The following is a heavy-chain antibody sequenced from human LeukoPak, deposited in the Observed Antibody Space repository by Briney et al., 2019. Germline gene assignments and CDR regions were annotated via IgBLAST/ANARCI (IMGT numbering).Heavy chain of an antibody. V-gene: IGHV5-51*01. Sequence: GESLKISCKGSGYTFTSYWIGWVRQMPGKGLEWMGIIYPGDSDTRYSPSFQGQVTISVDKSISTAYLQWSSLKASDNAIYYCARRGSGWYVDYWGQGTLVTVPS. CDR2: IYPGDSDT. CDR3: ARRGSGWYVDY. D-gene: IGHD6-19*01. J-gene: IGHJ4*02. CDR1: GYTFTSYW.